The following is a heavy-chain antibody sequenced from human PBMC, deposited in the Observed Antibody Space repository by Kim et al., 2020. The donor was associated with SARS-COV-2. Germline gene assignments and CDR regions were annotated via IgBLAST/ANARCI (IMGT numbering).Heavy chain of an antibody. V-gene: IGHV3-74*01. CDR2: INSDGSST. CDR3: ARDRWNYYDSSGYQNYYGLDG. Sequence: GGSLRLSCAASGFTFSNYWMHWVRQVPGKGLVWVSCINSDGSSTSYADSVKGRFTISRDNAKNTLYLQMNSLRAEDTAVYYCARDRWNYYDSSGYQNYYGLDGWGQGTTGTVSS. J-gene: IGHJ6*02. D-gene: IGHD3-22*01. CDR1: GFTFSNYW.